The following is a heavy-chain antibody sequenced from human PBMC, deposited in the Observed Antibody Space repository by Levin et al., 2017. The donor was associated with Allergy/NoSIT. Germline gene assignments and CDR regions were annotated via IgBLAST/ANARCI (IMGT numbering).Heavy chain of an antibody. Sequence: SSETLSLTCIVSGGSISTNYYWGWIRQPPGKGLEWIGSIYYRGTTYYNPSLKSRVTISVDTSKNQFSLKLNSVTAADTAADTAVYYCARQDGVTVAGPFDFWGQGTLVTVSS. V-gene: IGHV4-39*01. J-gene: IGHJ4*02. D-gene: IGHD6-19*01. CDR2: IYYRGTT. CDR3: ARQDGVTVAGPFDF. CDR1: GGSISTNYY.